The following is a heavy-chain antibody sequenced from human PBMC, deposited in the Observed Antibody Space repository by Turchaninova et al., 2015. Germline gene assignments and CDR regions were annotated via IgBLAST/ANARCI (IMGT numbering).Heavy chain of an antibody. CDR1: GFSVSPTGVG. Sequence: QITLTESGPTLVESTQTLPLTCTLSGFSVSPTGVGVGWFRQPPGKALEWLALIYWDDDKRYSPSLKSRLTITKDTSKNQVVLTLTNMDPVDTATYYCAHRRMYIPAAADAFDIWGQGTMVSVSS. CDR2: IYWDDDK. J-gene: IGHJ3*02. D-gene: IGHD6-25*01. CDR3: AHRRMYIPAAADAFDI. V-gene: IGHV2-5*02.